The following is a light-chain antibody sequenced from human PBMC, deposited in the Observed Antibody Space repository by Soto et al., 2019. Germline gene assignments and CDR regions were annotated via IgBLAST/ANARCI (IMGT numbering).Light chain of an antibody. V-gene: IGLV2-11*01. CDR3: TSYTSSTPFYV. Sequence: QSALTRPPSVSGAPGRSGTISCTGTSSDVGGYNYVSWYQQHPGKAPQLIIYDVYKRPPGVSHRFSGSKSGDTASLTISGLQAEDEADYYCTSYTSSTPFYVFGTGTKVTVL. CDR2: DVY. CDR1: SSDVGGYNY. J-gene: IGLJ1*01.